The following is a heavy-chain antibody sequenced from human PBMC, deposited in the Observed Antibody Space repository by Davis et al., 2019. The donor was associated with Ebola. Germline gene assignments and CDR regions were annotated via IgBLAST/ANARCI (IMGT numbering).Heavy chain of an antibody. D-gene: IGHD3-10*01. Sequence: PSETLSLTCTVSGGSISSYYWSWIRQPPGKGLEWIGYIYYSGSTYYNPSLKSRVTISVDTSKNQFSRKLSSVTAADTAVYYCAREPASVTMVRGVSFDYWGQGTLVTVSS. CDR3: AREPASVTMVRGVSFDY. J-gene: IGHJ4*02. V-gene: IGHV4-59*12. CDR2: IYYSGST. CDR1: GGSISSYY.